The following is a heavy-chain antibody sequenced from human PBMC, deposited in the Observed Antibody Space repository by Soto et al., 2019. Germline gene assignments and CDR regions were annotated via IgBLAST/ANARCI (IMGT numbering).Heavy chain of an antibody. Sequence: QVQLVQSGAEVKKPGSSVKVSCKASGGTFSSYAISWVRQAPGQGLEWMGGIIPIFGTANYAQKFQGRVTITADESPSTAYMELSSLRSEDTAVYYCARGGPNYYSSGYYCGYWGQGTLVTVSS. CDR2: IIPIFGTA. V-gene: IGHV1-69*01. J-gene: IGHJ4*02. D-gene: IGHD3-22*01. CDR3: ARGGPNYYSSGYYCGY. CDR1: GGTFSSYA.